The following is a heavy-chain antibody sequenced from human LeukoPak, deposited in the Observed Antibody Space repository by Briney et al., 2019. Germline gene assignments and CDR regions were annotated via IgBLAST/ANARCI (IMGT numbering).Heavy chain of an antibody. J-gene: IGHJ6*03. V-gene: IGHV4-39*07. CDR3: ARSRSGGQWLVPPDYYYYYYMDV. CDR1: GASVSGSNYY. D-gene: IGHD6-19*01. Sequence: PSETLSLTCAVSGASVSGSNYYWGWIRQPPGKGLEWIGEINHSGSTNYNPSLKSRVTISVDTSKNQFSLKLSSVTAADTAVYYCARSRSGGQWLVPPDYYYYYYMDVWGKGTTVTISS. CDR2: INHSGST.